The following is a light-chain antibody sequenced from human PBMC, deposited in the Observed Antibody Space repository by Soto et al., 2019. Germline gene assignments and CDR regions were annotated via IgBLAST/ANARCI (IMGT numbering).Light chain of an antibody. CDR3: SSYTTTIVI. V-gene: IGLV2-14*01. Sequence: QSALTQPASVSGSPGQSITISCTGTSSHVGGYEFVSWYQQRPGKAPKLVIYDVTYRPSGVSDRFSGSKSGNTASLTISGLQAEDEADYYCSSYTTTIVIFGGGTKVTVL. CDR1: SSHVGGYEF. CDR2: DVT. J-gene: IGLJ2*01.